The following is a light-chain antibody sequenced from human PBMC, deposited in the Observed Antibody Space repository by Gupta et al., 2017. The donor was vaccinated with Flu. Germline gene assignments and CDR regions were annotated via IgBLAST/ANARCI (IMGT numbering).Light chain of an antibody. Sequence: ILLTRSPGTLSLSPGARATISCRASQSVRSDYLAWYQQKPGQAPRLLINGAFRRATGIPDKFSGSGSGTDFTLTVSGLEPEDSAVYYCQQEDSSPITFGGGTKVEI. CDR3: QQEDSSPIT. CDR2: GAF. CDR1: QSVRSDY. J-gene: IGKJ4*01. V-gene: IGKV3-20*01.